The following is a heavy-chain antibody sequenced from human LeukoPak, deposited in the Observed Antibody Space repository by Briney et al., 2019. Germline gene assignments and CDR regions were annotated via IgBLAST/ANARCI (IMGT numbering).Heavy chain of an antibody. Sequence: GGSLRLSCAASGFTFSGSALHWVRQASGKGLEWVGRIRSTANGYATAYAASVKGRFTISRDDSKNTAYLQMNSLRAEDTAVYYCAKGQGRAVAPRKYYYYMDVWGKGTTATVSS. CDR3: AKGQGRAVAPRKYYYYMDV. CDR2: IRSTANGYAT. D-gene: IGHD6-19*01. J-gene: IGHJ6*03. CDR1: GFTFSGSA. V-gene: IGHV3-73*01.